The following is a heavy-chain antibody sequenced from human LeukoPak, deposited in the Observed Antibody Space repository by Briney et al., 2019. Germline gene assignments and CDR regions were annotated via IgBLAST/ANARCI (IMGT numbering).Heavy chain of an antibody. D-gene: IGHD5-24*01. CDR2: IYYTGSS. Sequence: SETLSLTYTVSGASIRTYYWSWIRQPPGKGLEWIGYIYYTGSSDYNPSLKSRVTISLDMSKNQFSLKLTSVTAADTAVYFCARGRDGYSNWGQGTLVTVSS. CDR1: GASIRTYY. CDR3: ARGRDGYSN. V-gene: IGHV4-59*01. J-gene: IGHJ4*02.